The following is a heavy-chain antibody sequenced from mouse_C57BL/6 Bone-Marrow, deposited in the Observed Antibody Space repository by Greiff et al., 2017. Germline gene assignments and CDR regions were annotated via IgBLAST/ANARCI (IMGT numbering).Heavy chain of an antibody. V-gene: IGHV5-4*01. Sequence: EVQRVESGGGLVKPGGSLKLSCAASGFTFSSYAMSWVRQTPEKRLEWVATISDGGSYTYYPDNVKGRFTISRYNAQNNLYLQMSHLKSEDTAMYYCARVRWRTTVVATDWFAYWGQGTLVTVSA. CDR1: GFTFSSYA. CDR3: ARVRWRTTVVATDWFAY. J-gene: IGHJ3*01. CDR2: ISDGGSYT. D-gene: IGHD1-1*01.